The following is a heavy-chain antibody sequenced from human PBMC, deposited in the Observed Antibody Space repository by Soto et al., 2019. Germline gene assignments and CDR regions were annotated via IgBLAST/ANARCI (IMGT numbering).Heavy chain of an antibody. J-gene: IGHJ3*02. CDR2: IYPGDSDT. CDR3: ARQGSLLYYDFWSGPDDAFDI. V-gene: IGHV5-51*01. D-gene: IGHD3-3*01. CDR1: GYSFTSYW. Sequence: GESLKISCKGSGYSFTSYWIGWVRQMPGKGLEWMGIIYPGDSDTRYSPSFQGQVTISADKSISTAYLQWSSLKASDTAMYYCARQGSLLYYDFWSGPDDAFDIWGQGTMVTVSS.